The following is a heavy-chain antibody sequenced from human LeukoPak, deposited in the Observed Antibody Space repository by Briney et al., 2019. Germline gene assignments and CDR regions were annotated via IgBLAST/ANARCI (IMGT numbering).Heavy chain of an antibody. D-gene: IGHD3-22*01. J-gene: IGHJ4*02. CDR3: ARDGPYYYDSRASGDY. CDR1: GYTFTSYG. CDR2: ISAYNGNT. Sequence: ASVKVSCKASGYTFTSYGISWVRQAPGQGLEWMGWISAYNGNTNYAQKLQGRVTMTTDTSTSTAYMELRSLRSDDTAVYCCARDGPYYYDSRASGDYWGQGTLVTVSS. V-gene: IGHV1-18*01.